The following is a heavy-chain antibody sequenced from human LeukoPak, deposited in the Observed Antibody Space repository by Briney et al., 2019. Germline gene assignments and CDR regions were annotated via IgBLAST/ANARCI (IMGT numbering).Heavy chain of an antibody. CDR2: IIPIFGTA. CDR3: ARVHHKYNWFDP. Sequence: SSVKVSCKASGGTFISYAISWVRQAPGQGLEWMGRIIPIFGTANYAQKFQGRVTITTDESTSTAYMELSSLRSEDTAVYYCARVHHKYNWFDPWGQGTLVTVSS. V-gene: IGHV1-69*05. CDR1: GGTFISYA. J-gene: IGHJ5*02. D-gene: IGHD1-14*01.